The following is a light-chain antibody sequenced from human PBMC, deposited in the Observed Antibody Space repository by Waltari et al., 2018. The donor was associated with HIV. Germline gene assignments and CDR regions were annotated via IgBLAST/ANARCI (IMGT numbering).Light chain of an antibody. Sequence: SYELTQPPSVSVSPGQTASITSSGDKLGDKYACWYQQKPGQSPVLVIYQDTKRPSGITARFSGSNSWNTATLTISGTQTLDEADYYCQAWDSSTVVFGGGTKLTGL. V-gene: IGLV3-1*01. CDR2: QDT. CDR3: QAWDSSTVV. CDR1: KLGDKY. J-gene: IGLJ2*01.